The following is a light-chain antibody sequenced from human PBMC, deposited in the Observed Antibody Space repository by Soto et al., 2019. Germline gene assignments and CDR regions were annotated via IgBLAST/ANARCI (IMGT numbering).Light chain of an antibody. CDR3: QQYDTFPPT. V-gene: IGKV3-15*01. Sequence: EILMTQSPATLSVSPGDRVTLSCRASQSVSSKLAWYQQKPGQAPRLLIYDASTRATGIPARFSGSGSGTEFTLTISSLQSEDFAVYCCQQYDTFPPTFGQGTKVEIK. J-gene: IGKJ1*01. CDR1: QSVSSK. CDR2: DAS.